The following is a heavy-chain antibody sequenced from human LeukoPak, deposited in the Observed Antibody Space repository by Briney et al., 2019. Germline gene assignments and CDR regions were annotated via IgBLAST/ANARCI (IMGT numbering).Heavy chain of an antibody. J-gene: IGHJ4*02. D-gene: IGHD3-22*01. CDR1: GITLSSYG. Sequence: GGSLRLSCAVSGITLSSYGMTWVRQAPGKGLEWVAGISDSGGSTNYADSVKGRFTISRDNPKNTLYLQMNSLRAEDTAVYFCAKRGVVIRVILVGFHKEAYYFDSWGQGALVTVSS. CDR3: AKRGVVIRVILVGFHKEAYYFDS. CDR2: ISDSGGST. V-gene: IGHV3-23*01.